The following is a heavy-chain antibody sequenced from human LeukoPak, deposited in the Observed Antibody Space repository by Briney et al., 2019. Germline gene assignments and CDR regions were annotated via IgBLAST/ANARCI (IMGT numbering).Heavy chain of an antibody. V-gene: IGHV1-18*01. J-gene: IGHJ4*02. D-gene: IGHD5-18*01. CDR3: ARGSSYGFSMGY. CDR2: ISTYNGNT. Sequence: GASVKVSCKASGYTFTNYGISWVRQAPGQGLEWMGWISTYNGNTNYAQKLQGRVTMTTDTSTSTAYMEVRSLRSDDTAVYYCARGSSYGFSMGYWGQGTLVTVSS. CDR1: GYTFTNYG.